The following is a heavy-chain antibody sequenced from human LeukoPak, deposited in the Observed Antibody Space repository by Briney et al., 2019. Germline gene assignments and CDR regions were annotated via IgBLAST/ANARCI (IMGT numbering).Heavy chain of an antibody. D-gene: IGHD1-1*01. Sequence: GGSLGLSCAASGFTFTTYEMNWVRQAPGKGLEWTSYISPGGGDTIYYADSVKGRFTISRDNAKNSVYLQMKSLRGEDTAVYYCARKTFGTVYFDYWGQGNLVTVSS. V-gene: IGHV3-48*03. CDR2: ISPGGGDTI. CDR1: GFTFTTYE. CDR3: ARKTFGTVYFDY. J-gene: IGHJ4*02.